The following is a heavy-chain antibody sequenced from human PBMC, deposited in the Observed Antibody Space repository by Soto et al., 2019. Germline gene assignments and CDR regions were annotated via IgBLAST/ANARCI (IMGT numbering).Heavy chain of an antibody. J-gene: IGHJ5*02. D-gene: IGHD3-10*01. CDR2: GTGTAESA. CDR3: ARGRYYDSPQDL. Sequence: PGVSLRLSRTPCGFLFDAYAMSWVRQAPGKGREWVSAGTGTAESAYYTVSVRGRFIITRDKSNNMLYLQMSSLRVEDTTICFCARGRYYDSPQDLWGRGTQVTVSS. V-gene: IGHV3-23*01. CDR1: GFLFDAYA.